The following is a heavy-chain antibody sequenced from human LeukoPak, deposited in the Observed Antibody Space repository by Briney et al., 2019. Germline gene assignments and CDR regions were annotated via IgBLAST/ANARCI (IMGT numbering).Heavy chain of an antibody. D-gene: IGHD1-26*01. V-gene: IGHV3-73*01. CDR2: IRSKANNYAT. CDR3: AKGTDTYSGSFD. J-gene: IGHJ4*02. Sequence: GGSLKLSCAASGFTFSGSAIHWVRQASGKGLEWVGRIRSKANNYATAHAASLQGRFTISRDDSKNTAYLQMNSLRAEDTAVYYCAKGTDTYSGSFDWGQGTLVTVSS. CDR1: GFTFSGSA.